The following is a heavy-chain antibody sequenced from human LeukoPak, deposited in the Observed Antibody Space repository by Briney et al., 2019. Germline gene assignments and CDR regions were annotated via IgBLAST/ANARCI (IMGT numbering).Heavy chain of an antibody. CDR2: IKHDGSEK. J-gene: IGHJ4*02. CDR3: ATDRGWRTSGYYLYYFEY. D-gene: IGHD3-3*01. Sequence: GGSLRLSCAASGFTFSSYSMNWVRQAPGKGLEWVASIKHDGSEKYYVDSVRGRFTISRDNTMNSLYLQMSSLRAEDTAVYYCATDRGWRTSGYYLYYFEYWRQGTLVTYSS. V-gene: IGHV3-7*01. CDR1: GFTFSSYS.